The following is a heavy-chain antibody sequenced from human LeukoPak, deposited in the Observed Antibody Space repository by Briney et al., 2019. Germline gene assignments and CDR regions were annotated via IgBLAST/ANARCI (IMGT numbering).Heavy chain of an antibody. V-gene: IGHV3-21*06. Sequence: GGSLRLSCAASGFTFSSYWMNWARQAPGKGLEWVSSVSGTSEYIYYADSVRGRFTISRDNAKNTVYLQMNSLRAEDTAVYYCAGFWSGYDYYYYYGMDVWGQGTTVTVSS. CDR1: GFTFSSYW. D-gene: IGHD3-3*01. CDR3: AGFWSGYDYYYYYGMDV. J-gene: IGHJ6*02. CDR2: VSGTSEYI.